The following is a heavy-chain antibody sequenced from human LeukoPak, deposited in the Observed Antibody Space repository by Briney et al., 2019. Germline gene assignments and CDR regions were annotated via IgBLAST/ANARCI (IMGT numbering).Heavy chain of an antibody. CDR3: ARDLYEADYDFWSGYYNWWFDP. D-gene: IGHD3-3*01. Sequence: GASVKVSCKASGGTFSSYAISWVRQAPGQGLEWMGWISAYNGNTNYAQKLQGRVTMTTDTSTSTAYMELRSLRSDDTAVYYCARDLYEADYDFWSGYYNWWFDPWGQGTLVTVSS. V-gene: IGHV1-18*01. J-gene: IGHJ5*02. CDR1: GGTFSSYA. CDR2: ISAYNGNT.